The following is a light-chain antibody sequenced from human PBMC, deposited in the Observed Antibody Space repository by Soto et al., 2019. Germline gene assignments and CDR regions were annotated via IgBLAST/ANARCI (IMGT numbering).Light chain of an antibody. CDR2: YAS. CDR3: QQRSNWPVP. V-gene: IGKV3-11*01. Sequence: EIVLTQSPGTLSLSPGERATLSCRASQSVSSCLSCYQQKPGQPPRLLLYYASNRASGIPARFSGSGSGTDFPLAISSLEPEDFAVYYCQQRSNWPVPFGQGTRVEIK. CDR1: QSVSSC. J-gene: IGKJ1*01.